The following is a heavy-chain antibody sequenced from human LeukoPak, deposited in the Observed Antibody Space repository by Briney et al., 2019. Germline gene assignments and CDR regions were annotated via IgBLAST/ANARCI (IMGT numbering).Heavy chain of an antibody. Sequence: PGGSLRLSCAASGFTFSNAWMNWVRQAPGKGLEWVSYISSSSSTIYYADSVKGRFTISRDNAKNSLYLQMNSLRAEDTAVYYCARDPFSLWGQGTLVTVSS. V-gene: IGHV3-48*01. CDR2: ISSSSSTI. CDR3: ARDPFSL. CDR1: GFTFSNAW. J-gene: IGHJ4*02.